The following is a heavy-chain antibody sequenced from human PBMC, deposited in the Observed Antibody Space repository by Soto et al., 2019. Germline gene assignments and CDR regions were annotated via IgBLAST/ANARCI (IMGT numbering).Heavy chain of an antibody. CDR2: IFYSGTT. V-gene: IGHV4-31*03. Sequence: TLSLTCTVSAGSISRRVYYWNWIRQHPGKGLEWIGYIFYSGTTYYNPSPKSRVTISVDTSKNQFSLKLSSVTAADTAVYYCARSVDPWGQGTLVTVS. J-gene: IGHJ5*02. CDR1: AGSISRRVYY. CDR3: ARSVDP.